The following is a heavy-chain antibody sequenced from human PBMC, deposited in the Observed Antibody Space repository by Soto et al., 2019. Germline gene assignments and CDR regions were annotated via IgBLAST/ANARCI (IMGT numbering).Heavy chain of an antibody. CDR2: ISSDGNNQ. Sequence: QVQLVESGGGVVQPGRSLRLSCAASGFTSSTFVIHWVRQAPGKGLEWLAVISSDGNNQYYADSVKGRFTISRDNSKNTLYLQVNSLRAEDTGVYFCAKERGVLDAFDIGGQGTMVTVSS. CDR3: AKERGVLDAFDI. D-gene: IGHD3-10*01. J-gene: IGHJ3*02. CDR1: GFTSSTFV. V-gene: IGHV3-30*18.